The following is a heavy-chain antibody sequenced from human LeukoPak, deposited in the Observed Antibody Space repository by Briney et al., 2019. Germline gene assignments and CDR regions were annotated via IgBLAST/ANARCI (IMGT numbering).Heavy chain of an antibody. V-gene: IGHV4-59*01. CDR3: ARGPHYHDSSGYSPSYSYAMDV. CDR1: GGSISSYY. J-gene: IGHJ6*02. D-gene: IGHD3-22*01. Sequence: SETLSLTCTVSGGSISSYYWSWIRQPPEKGLEWIGYIYYSGSTNYNPSLRSRVTISVDTSKNQFSLDLRSVTAADTAVYYCARGPHYHDSSGYSPSYSYAMDVWGQGTTVTVSS. CDR2: IYYSGST.